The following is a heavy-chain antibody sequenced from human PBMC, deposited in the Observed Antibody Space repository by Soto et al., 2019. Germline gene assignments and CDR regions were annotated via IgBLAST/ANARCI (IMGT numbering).Heavy chain of an antibody. CDR1: GYIFTTYG. CDR3: ARATRFDAFDI. CDR2: ISAYNGNT. J-gene: IGHJ3*02. V-gene: IGHV1-18*01. Sequence: QDQLVQSGGEVKKPGASVKVSCKASGYIFTTYGIGWVRQAPGQGLEWMGWISAYNGNTDYAQKLQDRVTMTTDTSTSTAYLELRSLISDDTAVYYCARATRFDAFDIWGQGTMVTVSS.